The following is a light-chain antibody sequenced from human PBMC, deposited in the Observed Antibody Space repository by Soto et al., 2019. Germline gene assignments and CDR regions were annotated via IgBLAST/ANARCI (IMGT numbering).Light chain of an antibody. CDR3: SSYRTCGPFV. V-gene: IGLV2-14*01. CDR1: SSDVGGYNY. J-gene: IGLJ1*01. Sequence: QSALTQPASVSGSPGQSIAISCTGTSSDVGGYNYVSWYQQLPGKAPKLLISAVSNRPSGVSHRFSGSKSGNTASLTIFGLQAEDGVDYYCSSYRTCGPFVFGTGPRSPS. CDR2: AVS.